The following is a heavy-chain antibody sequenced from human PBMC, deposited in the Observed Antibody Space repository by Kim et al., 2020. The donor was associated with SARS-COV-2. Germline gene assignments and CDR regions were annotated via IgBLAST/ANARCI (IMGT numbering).Heavy chain of an antibody. J-gene: IGHJ4*02. CDR2: ISSSSSYI. CDR1: TFSSYS. CDR3: ARAVYYYGSGSYYVDY. Sequence: TFSSYSMNWVRQAPGKGLEWVSSISSSSSYIYYADSVKGRFTISRDNAKNSLYLQMNSLRAEDTAVYYCARAVYYYGSGSYYVDYWGQVTLAT. V-gene: IGHV3-21*01. D-gene: IGHD3-10*01.